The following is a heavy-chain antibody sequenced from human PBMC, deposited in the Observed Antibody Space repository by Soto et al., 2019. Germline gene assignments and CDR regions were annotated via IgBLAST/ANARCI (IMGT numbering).Heavy chain of an antibody. Sequence: SETLSLTCTVSGGSISSYYWSWIRQPPGKGLEWIGYIYYSGSTNYNPSLKSRVTISVDTSKNQFSLKLSSVTAADTAVYYCARQPGHNWNYSHYYYYYMDVWGKGTTVTVSS. CDR1: GGSISSYY. CDR3: ARQPGHNWNYSHYYYYYMDV. V-gene: IGHV4-59*08. J-gene: IGHJ6*03. CDR2: IYYSGST. D-gene: IGHD1-7*01.